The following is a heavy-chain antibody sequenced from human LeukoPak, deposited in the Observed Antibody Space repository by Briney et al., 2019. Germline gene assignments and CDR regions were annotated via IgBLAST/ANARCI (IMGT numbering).Heavy chain of an antibody. V-gene: IGHV4-4*07. CDR3: ARGTTMVRGVTWFDP. CDR1: GGSISSYY. CDR2: IYTSGST. D-gene: IGHD3-10*01. J-gene: IGHJ5*02. Sequence: KPSETLSLTCTVSGGSISSYYWSWIRQPAGKGLEWIGRIYTSGSTNYNPSLKSRVTMSVDTSKNQFSLKLSSVTAADTAVYYCARGTTMVRGVTWFDPWGQGTLVTVSS.